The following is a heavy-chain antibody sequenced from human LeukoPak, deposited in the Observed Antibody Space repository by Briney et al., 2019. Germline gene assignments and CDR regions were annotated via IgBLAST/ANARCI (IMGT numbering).Heavy chain of an antibody. CDR2: INDSGAI. CDR1: GGSFSGYY. J-gene: IGHJ4*02. CDR3: ARGRDCSTSCYSLFDY. D-gene: IGHD2-2*02. V-gene: IGHV4-34*01. Sequence: ASETLSLTCAVYGGSFSGYYRTWIRQPPGKGLEWVGEINDSGAINYNPSLKSRVAISVDTSKNHFSLRLSSVTAADTAVYYCARGRDCSTSCYSLFDYWGQGALVTVSS.